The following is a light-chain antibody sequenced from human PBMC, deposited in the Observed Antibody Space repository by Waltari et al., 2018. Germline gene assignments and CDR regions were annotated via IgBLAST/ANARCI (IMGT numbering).Light chain of an antibody. J-gene: IGLJ1*01. CDR2: DVI. CDR1: SRDVGGYNY. V-gene: IGLV2-14*03. CDR3: SSYISSSTPYV. Sequence: QSALTQPASVSGSPGQSITISCTGTSRDVGGYNYVSWYQQHPGKAPKLLIYDVIYRPSGVSARFSGSKSGNTASLIISGLQADDEADYYCSSYISSSTPYVFGTGTKVTVL.